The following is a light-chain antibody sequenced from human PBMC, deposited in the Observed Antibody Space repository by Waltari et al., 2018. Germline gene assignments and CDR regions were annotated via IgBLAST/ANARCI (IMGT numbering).Light chain of an antibody. CDR1: QSIDNF. CDR3: QQRYSTPPWT. Sequence: DIQMTQSPSSLSASVGDRVTITCRASQSIDNFLNWYQQKPGKAPKLLIYTTSSLQSGGRQSVIPSRFSGSGSETDFTITISSLQPEDFATYFCQQRYSTPPWTFGQGTKVEIK. J-gene: IGKJ1*01. CDR2: TTS. V-gene: IGKV1-39*01.